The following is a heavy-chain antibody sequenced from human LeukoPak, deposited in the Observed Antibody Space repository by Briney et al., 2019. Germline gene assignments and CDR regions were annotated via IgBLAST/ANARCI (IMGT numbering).Heavy chain of an antibody. D-gene: IGHD3-16*01. Sequence: PSQTLSLTCTVSGGSISSSSYYWGWLRQPPGKGLEWIASIYYSGSTYYNPSLKSRVTISVDTSKNQFSLKLSSVTAADTAVYYCARGNYDYVWGGIDYWGQGTLVTVSS. CDR2: IYYSGST. J-gene: IGHJ4*02. CDR1: GGSISSSSYY. V-gene: IGHV4-39*01. CDR3: ARGNYDYVWGGIDY.